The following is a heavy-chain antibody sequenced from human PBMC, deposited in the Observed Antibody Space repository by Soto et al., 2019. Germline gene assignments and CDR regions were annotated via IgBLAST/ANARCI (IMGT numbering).Heavy chain of an antibody. Sequence: EVQLVESGGGLVQPGGSLRLSCAASGFTFSSYWMHWVRQVPGKGLVWVSRINPDASSIMYADSVKGRFTISKDDAKNTLYLQVNSLRAEVTAVYYCVRGGSAKYYGLFDYGGQGTLVPVSS. J-gene: IGHJ4*02. CDR1: GFTFSSYW. D-gene: IGHD1-26*01. V-gene: IGHV3-74*03. CDR3: VRGGSAKYYGLFDY. CDR2: INPDASSI.